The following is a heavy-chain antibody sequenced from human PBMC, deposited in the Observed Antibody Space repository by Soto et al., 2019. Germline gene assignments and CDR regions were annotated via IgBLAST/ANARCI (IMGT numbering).Heavy chain of an antibody. D-gene: IGHD4-4*01. Sequence: GASVKVSCKASGYTFTSYYMHWVRQATGQGLERMGWMNPNSGNTGYAQKFQGRVTMTRNTSISTAYVELSSLRSEDTAVYYCATLGPLRPMTTLSPGYYYGMDVWGQGTTVTVSS. CDR3: ATLGPLRPMTTLSPGYYYGMDV. V-gene: IGHV1-8*02. CDR2: MNPNSGNT. J-gene: IGHJ6*02. CDR1: GYTFTSYY.